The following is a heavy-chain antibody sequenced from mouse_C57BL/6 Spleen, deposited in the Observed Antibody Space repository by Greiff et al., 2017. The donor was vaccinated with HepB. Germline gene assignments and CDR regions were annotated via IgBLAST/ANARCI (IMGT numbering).Heavy chain of an antibody. CDR2: IHPNSGST. V-gene: IGHV1-64*01. D-gene: IGHD1-1*01. J-gene: IGHJ3*01. Sequence: QVQLQQPGAELVKPGASVKLSCKASGYTFTSYWTHWVKQRPGQGLEWIGMIHPNSGSTNYNEKFKSKATLTVDKSSSTAYMQLSSLTSEDSAVYYCARGYYGSSFAWFAYWGQGTLVTVSA. CDR3: ARGYYGSSFAWFAY. CDR1: GYTFTSYW.